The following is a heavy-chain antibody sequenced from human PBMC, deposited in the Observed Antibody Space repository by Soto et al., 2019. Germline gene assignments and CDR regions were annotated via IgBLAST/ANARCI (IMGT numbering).Heavy chain of an antibody. D-gene: IGHD6-13*01. CDR3: ARRREYSSSWFYYYYYGMDV. V-gene: IGHV4-39*01. CDR1: GGSISSSSYY. Sequence: SETLSLTCTVSGGSISSSSYYWGWIRQPPGKGLEWIGSIYYSGSTYYNPSLKSRVTISVDTSKNQFSLKLSSVTAADTAVYYCARRREYSSSWFYYYYYGMDVWGQGTKVTVYS. J-gene: IGHJ6*02. CDR2: IYYSGST.